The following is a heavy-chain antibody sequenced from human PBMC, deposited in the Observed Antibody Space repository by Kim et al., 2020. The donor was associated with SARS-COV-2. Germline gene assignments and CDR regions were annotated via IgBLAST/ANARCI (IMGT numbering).Heavy chain of an antibody. D-gene: IGHD6-25*01. CDR2: INHSGST. V-gene: IGHV4-34*01. Sequence: SETLSLTCAVYGGSFSGYYWSWIRQPPGKGLEWIGEINHSGSTNYNPSLKSRVTISVDTSKNQFSLKLSSVTAADTAVYYCARGRVRSANNWFDPWGQGTLVTVSS. J-gene: IGHJ5*02. CDR3: ARGRVRSANNWFDP. CDR1: GGSFSGYY.